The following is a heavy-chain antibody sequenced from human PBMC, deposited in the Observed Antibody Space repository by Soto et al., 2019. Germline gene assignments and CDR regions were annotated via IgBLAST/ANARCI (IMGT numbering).Heavy chain of an antibody. D-gene: IGHD6-19*01. CDR1: GFTFSSYG. CDR3: AKDSVAGDFDY. V-gene: IGHV3-30*18. CDR2: ISYDGSNK. J-gene: IGHJ4*02. Sequence: QVQLVESGGGVVQPGRSLRLSCAASGFTFSSYGMQWVRQAPGKGLEWVAVISYDGSNKYYADSVKGRFTISRDNSKNTLYLQMNSLRAEDTAVYYCAKDSVAGDFDYWGQGTLVTVSS.